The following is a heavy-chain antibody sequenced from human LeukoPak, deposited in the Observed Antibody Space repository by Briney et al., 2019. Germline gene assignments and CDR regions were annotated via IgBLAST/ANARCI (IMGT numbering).Heavy chain of an antibody. D-gene: IGHD3-22*01. Sequence: ASVKVSCKASGGTFSSYAISWVRQAPGQGLEWMGWISAYNGNTNYAQKLQGRVTMTTDTSTSTAYMELRSLRSDDTAVYYCAREGYYAMNWFDPWGQGTLVTVSS. CDR2: ISAYNGNT. CDR3: AREGYYAMNWFDP. CDR1: GGTFSSYA. J-gene: IGHJ5*02. V-gene: IGHV1-18*01.